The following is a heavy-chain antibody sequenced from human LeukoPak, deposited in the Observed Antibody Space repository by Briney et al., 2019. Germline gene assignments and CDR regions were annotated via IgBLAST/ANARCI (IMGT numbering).Heavy chain of an antibody. CDR2: IIPIFGTA. CDR3: ARVAWLPRNAFDI. Sequence: ASVKVSCKASEGTFSSYAISWVRQAPGQGLEWMGGIIPIFGTANYAQKFQGRVTITADESTSTAYMELSSLRSEDTAVYYCARVAWLPRNAFDIWGQGTMVTVSS. D-gene: IGHD5-12*01. V-gene: IGHV1-69*01. J-gene: IGHJ3*02. CDR1: EGTFSSYA.